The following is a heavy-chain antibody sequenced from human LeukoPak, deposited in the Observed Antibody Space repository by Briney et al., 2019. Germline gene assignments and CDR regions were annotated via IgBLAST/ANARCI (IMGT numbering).Heavy chain of an antibody. CDR2: IRYDGSNK. CDR3: AKDCGEYSSSSGCFDY. V-gene: IGHV3-30*02. Sequence: GGSLRLSCAASGFTFSSYGMHWVRQAPGKGLEWVAFIRYDGSNKYYADSVKGRFTISRDNSKNTLYLQMNSLRAEDTAVYYCAKDCGEYSSSSGCFDYWGQGTLVTVSS. CDR1: GFTFSSYG. D-gene: IGHD6-6*01. J-gene: IGHJ4*02.